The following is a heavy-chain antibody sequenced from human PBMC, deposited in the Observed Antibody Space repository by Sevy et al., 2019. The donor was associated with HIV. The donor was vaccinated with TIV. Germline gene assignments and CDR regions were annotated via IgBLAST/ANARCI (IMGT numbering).Heavy chain of an antibody. V-gene: IGHV3-30-3*01. CDR1: GFTFTNFP. J-gene: IGHJ4*02. Sequence: GGSLRLSCAASGFTFTNFPMHWVRQAPGRGLEWVAIISFNGNHEFYADSVKGRFTISRDNSKSKLYLQMNSLRREDTAVYYCVRTAGLTGSYEYWGQGTHVTVSS. CDR2: ISFNGNHE. D-gene: IGHD3-9*01. CDR3: VRTAGLTGSYEY.